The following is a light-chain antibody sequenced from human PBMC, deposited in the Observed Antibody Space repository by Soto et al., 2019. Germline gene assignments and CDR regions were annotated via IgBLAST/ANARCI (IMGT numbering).Light chain of an antibody. CDR3: QQRSNWPWT. CDR1: LSVSSY. CDR2: DAS. V-gene: IGKV3-11*02. J-gene: IGKJ1*01. Sequence: EIVLTQSPATLSLSPGDKATLACRASLSVSSYLAWYQQKPGQAPRLLMYDASIRATGIPARFSGTGSERDFTLTITSLEPEDFAVYYCQQRSNWPWTFGQGTKVEIK.